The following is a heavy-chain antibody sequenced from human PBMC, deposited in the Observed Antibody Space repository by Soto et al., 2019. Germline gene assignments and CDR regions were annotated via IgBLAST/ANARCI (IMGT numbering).Heavy chain of an antibody. Sequence: QVQLVESGGGVVQPGRSLRLSCAASGFTFSSYGMHWVRQAPGKGLEWVAVISYDGSNKYYADSVKGRFTISRDNSKNTLYLQMNILRAEDTAVYYCAKDGDIVVVTAIRYGMDVWGQGTTVTVSS. CDR3: AKDGDIVVVTAIRYGMDV. D-gene: IGHD2-21*02. CDR1: GFTFSSYG. J-gene: IGHJ6*02. CDR2: ISYDGSNK. V-gene: IGHV3-30*18.